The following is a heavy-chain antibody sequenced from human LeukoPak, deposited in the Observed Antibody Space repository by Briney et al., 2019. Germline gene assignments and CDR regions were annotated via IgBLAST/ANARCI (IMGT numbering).Heavy chain of an antibody. CDR1: GYPFSSYG. CDR2: ISAYNGNT. Sequence: GASVKVSFKASGYPFSSYGISWVRPAPGQGLGWMGWISAYNGNTNYAQKLQGRVTMTTDTSTSTAYMELRSLRSDDTAVYYCARALATVTTFLYWGQGTLVTVSS. J-gene: IGHJ4*02. V-gene: IGHV1-18*01. D-gene: IGHD4-17*01. CDR3: ARALATVTTFLY.